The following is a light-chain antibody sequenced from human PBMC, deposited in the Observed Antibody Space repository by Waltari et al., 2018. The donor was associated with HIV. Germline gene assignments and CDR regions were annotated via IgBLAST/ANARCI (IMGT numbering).Light chain of an antibody. Sequence: EIVLTQSPGTLSLSPGESDTLSCRASQTVTSNSLGWYQQTPGQAPRLLIYGASSRAAGIPDRFSGSGSGTDFTLTISRLEPEDFAVYYCHQYGRSPAFGQGTKVEIK. J-gene: IGKJ1*01. V-gene: IGKV3-20*01. CDR2: GAS. CDR1: QTVTSNS. CDR3: HQYGRSPA.